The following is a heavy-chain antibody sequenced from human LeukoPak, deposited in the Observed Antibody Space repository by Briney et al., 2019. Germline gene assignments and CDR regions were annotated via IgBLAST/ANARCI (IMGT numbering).Heavy chain of an antibody. CDR3: ARPSRSGSYSSFDY. CDR2: ISSRSSTI. Sequence: PGGSLRLSCAASGFTFSIYSMNWVRQAPGKGLEWVSYISSRSSTIYYTDSVKDRFTISRDNAKTSLYMQMNSLRAEDTAVYYCARPSRSGSYSSFDYWGQGTLVTVSS. V-gene: IGHV3-48*01. J-gene: IGHJ4*02. CDR1: GFTFSIYS. D-gene: IGHD1-26*01.